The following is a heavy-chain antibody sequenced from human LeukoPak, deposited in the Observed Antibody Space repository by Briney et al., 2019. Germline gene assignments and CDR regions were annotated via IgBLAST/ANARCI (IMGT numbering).Heavy chain of an antibody. CDR2: ISSSSSYI. D-gene: IGHD5-12*01. CDR3: ARNYLVVATIPWFDP. Sequence: GGSLRLSCAASGFTFSSYSMNWIRQAPGKGLEWVSSISSSSSYIYYADSVKGRFTISRDNAKNSLYLQMNSLRAEDTAVYYCARNYLVVATIPWFDPWGQGTLVTVSS. J-gene: IGHJ5*02. CDR1: GFTFSSYS. V-gene: IGHV3-21*01.